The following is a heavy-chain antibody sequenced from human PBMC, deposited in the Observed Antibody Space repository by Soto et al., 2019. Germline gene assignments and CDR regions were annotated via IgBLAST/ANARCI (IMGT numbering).Heavy chain of an antibody. CDR3: AKRERSTWSYFDD. J-gene: IGHJ4*02. CDR1: GFTFSNYA. D-gene: IGHD2-2*01. CDR2: ITGGGDTA. Sequence: GGSLRLSCAASGFTFSNYAMTWVRQAPGRGLEWVSVITGGGDTAYYADSVKGRFTISRDNSKNTLYLQMNSLRDEDTALYYCAKRERSTWSYFDDGGEGTRVTVSS. V-gene: IGHV3-23*01.